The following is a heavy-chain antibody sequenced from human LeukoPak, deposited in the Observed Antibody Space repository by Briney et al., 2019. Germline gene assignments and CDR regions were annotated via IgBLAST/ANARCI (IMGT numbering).Heavy chain of an antibody. D-gene: IGHD3-10*01. V-gene: IGHV1-46*01. Sequence: ASVKVSCKASGYTFTSYYMHWVRQAPGQGLEWMGIINPSGGSTSYAQKFRGRVTMTRDTSTSTVYMELSSLRSEDTAVYYCAREGYYGSGSYGYFDYWGQGTLVTVSS. J-gene: IGHJ4*02. CDR1: GYTFTSYY. CDR2: INPSGGST. CDR3: AREGYYGSGSYGYFDY.